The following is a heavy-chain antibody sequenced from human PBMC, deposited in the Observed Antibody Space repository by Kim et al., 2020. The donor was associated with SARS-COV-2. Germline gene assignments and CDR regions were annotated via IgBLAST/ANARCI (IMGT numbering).Heavy chain of an antibody. Sequence: GESLKISCKASGYSFSNYWIGWVRQMPGKGLEWMGIIFPGDSNTRYSPSFQGQVTVSADKSISTAYLQWSSLRASDTAIYYCARVVYCGGDCYRNFDYWG. V-gene: IGHV5-51*01. J-gene: IGHJ4*01. D-gene: IGHD2-21*02. CDR3: ARVVYCGGDCYRNFDY. CDR2: IFPGDSNT. CDR1: GYSFSNYW.